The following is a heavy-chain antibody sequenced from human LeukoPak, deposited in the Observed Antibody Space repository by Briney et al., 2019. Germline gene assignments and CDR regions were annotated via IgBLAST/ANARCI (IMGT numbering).Heavy chain of an antibody. CDR2: IYSDGTT. CDR3: TRVLRGFDTRAYYYDYFDY. J-gene: IGHJ4*02. CDR1: GVTVSSNY. V-gene: IGHV3-66*01. D-gene: IGHD3-22*01. Sequence: GGSLRLSCAASGVTVSSNYMSWVRQAPGKGLERVSLIYSDGTTYYADSVKGRFTISRDNSKNILYLQMNNLGAEDTAVYYCTRVLRGFDTRAYYYDYFDYWGQGTLVTVSS.